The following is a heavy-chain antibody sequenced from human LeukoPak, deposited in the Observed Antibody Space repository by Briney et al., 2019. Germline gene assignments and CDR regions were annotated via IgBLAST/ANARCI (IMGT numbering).Heavy chain of an antibody. D-gene: IGHD1-26*01. CDR3: AKGGSYPIDY. V-gene: IGHV3-74*01. CDR1: VFTFSSYW. J-gene: IGHJ4*02. Sequence: GGSLRLSCAASVFTFSSYWMHWVRQALGKGLVWVSRLNSDGSSTGYADSVKGRFTISRDNAKNTLYLQMNSLRAEDTAVYYCAKGGSYPIDYWGQGALVTVSS. CDR2: LNSDGSST.